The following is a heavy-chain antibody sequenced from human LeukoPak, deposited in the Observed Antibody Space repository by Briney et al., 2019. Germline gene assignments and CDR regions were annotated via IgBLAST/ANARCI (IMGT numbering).Heavy chain of an antibody. D-gene: IGHD2-21*02. CDR3: SHRHNLGVTGPVVTFDS. CDR1: GFSLSTGGMG. J-gene: IGHJ5*01. CDR2: IFWDDNG. V-gene: IGHV2-5*02. Sequence: ESGPTLVNPTQTLTLTCTFSGFSLSTGGMGVGWIRQPPGKALEWLAFIFWDDNGHYSPSLKNRLTITKDTSKNQVILTMTNMDPVDTATYYCSHRHNLGVTGPVVTFDSWGQGTLVTVSS.